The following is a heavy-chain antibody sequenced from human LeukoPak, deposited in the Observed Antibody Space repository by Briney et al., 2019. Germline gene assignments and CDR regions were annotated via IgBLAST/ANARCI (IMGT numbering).Heavy chain of an antibody. CDR3: ARGRVYCTNGVCSRAKDY. Sequence: SETLSLTCAVYGGSFSGYYWSWIRQPPGKGLEWIGEINHSGSTNYNPSLKSRVTISVDTSKNQFSLKPSSVTAADTAVYYCARGRVYCTNGVCSRAKDYWGQGTLVTVSS. D-gene: IGHD2-8*01. V-gene: IGHV4-34*01. CDR1: GGSFSGYY. CDR2: INHSGST. J-gene: IGHJ4*02.